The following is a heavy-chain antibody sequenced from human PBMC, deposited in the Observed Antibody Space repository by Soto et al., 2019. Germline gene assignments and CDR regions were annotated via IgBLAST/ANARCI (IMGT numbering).Heavy chain of an antibody. CDR2: ISSSSSYT. Sequence: GGSLRLSCAASGFTFSDYYMSWIRQAPGKGLEWVSYISSSSSYTNYADSVKGRFTISRDNAKNSLYLQMNSLRAEDTAVYYCGRESRNYYDISGYYHWGQGALVTVSS. CDR3: GRESRNYYDISGYYH. V-gene: IGHV3-11*06. CDR1: GFTFSDYY. D-gene: IGHD3-22*01. J-gene: IGHJ4*02.